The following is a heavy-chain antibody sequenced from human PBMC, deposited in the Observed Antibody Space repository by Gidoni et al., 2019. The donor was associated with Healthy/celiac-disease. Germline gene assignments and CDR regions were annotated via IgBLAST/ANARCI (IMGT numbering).Heavy chain of an antibody. CDR1: WFSLSPSGMC. D-gene: IGHD3-10*01. CDR3: ARTEYYYGSGSYYPDYGMDV. J-gene: IGHJ6*02. V-gene: IGHV2-70*01. CDR2: IDWDDDK. Sequence: QVTLRESGPALVKPTQTLTLTCTFSWFSLSPSGMCVSWIRQPPGKALEWLALIDWDDDKYYSTSLKTRLTISKDTSKNQVVLTMTNMDPVDTATYYCARTEYYYGSGSYYPDYGMDVWGQGTTVTVSS.